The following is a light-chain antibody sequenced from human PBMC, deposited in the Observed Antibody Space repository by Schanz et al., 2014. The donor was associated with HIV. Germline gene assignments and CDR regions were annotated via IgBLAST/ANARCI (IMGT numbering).Light chain of an antibody. CDR2: GAS. V-gene: IGKV3-15*01. CDR3: QQYGSSPLT. J-gene: IGKJ3*01. Sequence: EIVMTQSPGTLSVSPGERATLSCRASQTVSNNLAWYQQKPGQAPRLLIYGASTRVTGIPARFSGSGSGTEFTLTVNRLEPEDVAVYYCQQYGSSPLTFGPGTRLDI. CDR1: QTVSNN.